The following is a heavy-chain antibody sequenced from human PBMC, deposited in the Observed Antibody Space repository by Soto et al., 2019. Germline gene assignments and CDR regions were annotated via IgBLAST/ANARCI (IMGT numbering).Heavy chain of an antibody. V-gene: IGHV3-30-3*01. D-gene: IGHD5-18*01. CDR2: ISYDENNK. CDR3: ARAMDAAMASKDNWFDP. J-gene: IGHJ5*02. Sequence: QVQLVESGGGVVQPGRSLRLSCAASGFTFRSYHMHWVRQAPGKGLEWVASISYDENNKYYTDSVKGRFTISRDNSKNTLYLHMNSLRDEDTAVYYCARAMDAAMASKDNWFDPWGQGTLVTVSS. CDR1: GFTFRSYH.